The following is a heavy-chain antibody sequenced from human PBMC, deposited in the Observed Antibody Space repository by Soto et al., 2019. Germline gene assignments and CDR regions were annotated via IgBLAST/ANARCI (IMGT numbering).Heavy chain of an antibody. D-gene: IGHD2-8*02. Sequence: QVQLVQSGGGVVQPGTSLRLSCAASGFIFSDYVMYWFRQTPGKGLEWMAVISYDGTNKHYANSVKGRFFISKDNSNNTLYLKMSSQRPEDSAIYYCARDNTVQYQGACNVWGRGKLVAVSS. V-gene: IGHV3-30*04. CDR3: ARDNTVQYQGACNV. J-gene: IGHJ3*01. CDR1: GFIFSDYV. CDR2: ISYDGTNK.